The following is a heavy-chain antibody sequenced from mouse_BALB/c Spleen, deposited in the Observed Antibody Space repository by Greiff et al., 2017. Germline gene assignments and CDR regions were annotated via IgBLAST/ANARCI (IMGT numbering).Heavy chain of an antibody. CDR3: TRDGTTATSWFAY. D-gene: IGHD1-2*01. V-gene: IGHV1-5*01. Sequence: VQLKESGTVLARPGASVKMSCKASGYTFTSYWMHWVKQRPGQGLEWIGAIYPGNSDTSYNQKFKGKAKLTAVTSTSTAYMELSSLTNEDSAVYYCTRDGTTATSWFAYWGQGTLVTVSA. CDR2: IYPGNSDT. J-gene: IGHJ3*01. CDR1: GYTFTSYW.